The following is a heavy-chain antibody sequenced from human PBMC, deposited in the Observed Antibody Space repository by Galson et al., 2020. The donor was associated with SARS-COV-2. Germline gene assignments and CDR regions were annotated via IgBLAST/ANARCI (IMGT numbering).Heavy chain of an antibody. V-gene: IGHV1-69*13. CDR3: ARRAPDPRVDGMDV. D-gene: IGHD2-15*01. J-gene: IGHJ6*02. CDR2: IIPIFGTA. Sequence: SVKVSCKASGGTFSSYAISWVRQAPGQGLEWMGGIIPIFGTANYAQKFQGRVTITADESTSTAYMELSSLRSEDTAVYYCARRAPDPRVDGMDVWGQGTTVTGAS. CDR1: GGTFSSYA.